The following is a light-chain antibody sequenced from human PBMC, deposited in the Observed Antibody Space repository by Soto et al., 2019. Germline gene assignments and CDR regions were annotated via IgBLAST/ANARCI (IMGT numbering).Light chain of an antibody. CDR3: QQYGDMWT. V-gene: IGKV3-20*01. CDR1: QSVSSSY. CDR2: GAS. J-gene: IGKJ1*01. Sequence: EIVLTQSPGTLSLSPGERATLNCRASQSVSSSYLAWYQQQPGQAPRLLIHGASRRATGIPDRFSGSGSGTAYTLTINRLEPEDFAVYFCQQYGDMWTFGQGTKVEIK.